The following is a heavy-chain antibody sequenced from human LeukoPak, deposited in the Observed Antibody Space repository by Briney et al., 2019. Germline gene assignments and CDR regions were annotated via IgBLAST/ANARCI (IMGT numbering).Heavy chain of an antibody. CDR3: ARDPYNSGSSYFDY. CDR2: IYSGGST. V-gene: IGHV3-53*01. Sequence: GGSLRLSCAVSGLTVSSNYMSWVRQAPGKGLEWVSAIYSGGSTFHADSVKGRFTISRDNSKNTLYLQMNSLRAEDTAVYYCARDPYNSGSSYFDYWGQGTLVTVSS. J-gene: IGHJ4*02. D-gene: IGHD3-10*01. CDR1: GLTVSSNY.